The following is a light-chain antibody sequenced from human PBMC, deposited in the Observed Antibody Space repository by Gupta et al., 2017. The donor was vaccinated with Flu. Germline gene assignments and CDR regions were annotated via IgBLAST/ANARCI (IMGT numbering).Light chain of an antibody. J-gene: IGLJ2*01. Sequence: QSALTQPASVSGSPGQSINIPCTGTSSDIGSYDYVSWYQQSPGRAPKLMIYDVSHRPSGISDRFSGSKSGNTASLTISGLQAEDEADYYCSSYSATGALALFGGGTKVTVL. V-gene: IGLV2-14*01. CDR1: SSDIGSYDY. CDR3: SSYSATGALAL. CDR2: DVS.